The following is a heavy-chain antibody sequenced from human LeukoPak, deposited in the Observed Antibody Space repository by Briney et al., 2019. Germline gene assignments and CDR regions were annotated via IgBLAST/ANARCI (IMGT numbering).Heavy chain of an antibody. V-gene: IGHV3-64*01. CDR3: ASADCSSSSCYTVAY. CDR1: GFTFNSYA. CDR2: ISSDGDST. D-gene: IGHD2-2*02. J-gene: IGHJ4*02. Sequence: GGSLRLSCAASGFTFNSYAMQWVRQAPGKGLEYVSGISSDGDSTYYANSVKGRFIISRDNSKNMLYLQMGSLRAEDMAMYYCASADCSSSSCYTVAYWGQGTLVTVPS.